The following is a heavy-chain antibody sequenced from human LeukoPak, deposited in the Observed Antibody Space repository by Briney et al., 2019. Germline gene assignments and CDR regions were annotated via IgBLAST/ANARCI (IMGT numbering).Heavy chain of an antibody. CDR2: INSDGSST. J-gene: IGHJ6*02. CDR1: GFTFSSYW. CDR3: ARGGAHSDYYYYYGMDV. Sequence: GGSLRLSCAASGFTFSSYWMHWVRQAPGKGLVWVSRINSDGSSTSYADSVKGRFTISRDNAKNTLYLQMNSLRAEDTAVYYCARGGAHSDYYYYYGMDVWGQGTTVTVSS. V-gene: IGHV3-74*01. D-gene: IGHD1-26*01.